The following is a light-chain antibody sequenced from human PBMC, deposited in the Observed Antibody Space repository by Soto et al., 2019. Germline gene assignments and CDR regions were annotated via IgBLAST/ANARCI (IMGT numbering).Light chain of an antibody. CDR3: QNCKSAVFT. Sequence: DIQMTQSPSSLSASVGDRVTITCRASQDIENYLAWYQQRPGKVPKLLIYGATTLQPGVPSRFSGSGSGTDFTLTISSLQTEDVATYYCQNCKSAVFTFGPGTKVDTK. V-gene: IGKV1-27*01. CDR1: QDIENY. J-gene: IGKJ3*01. CDR2: GAT.